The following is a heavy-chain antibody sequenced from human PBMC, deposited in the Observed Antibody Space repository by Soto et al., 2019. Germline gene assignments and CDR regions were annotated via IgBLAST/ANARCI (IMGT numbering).Heavy chain of an antibody. CDR2: INHSGTT. CDR1: GGSFTDYY. Sequence: LSLTCAVYGGSFTDYYWTWIRQSPGKGLEWIGEINHSGTTNYNPSLKNRVTISLDTSKNQFSLKVNSVTAADTAVYFCARVRARLLSHAFDFWGQGTLVTVSS. V-gene: IGHV4-34*01. J-gene: IGHJ3*01. D-gene: IGHD3-16*02. CDR3: ARVRARLLSHAFDF.